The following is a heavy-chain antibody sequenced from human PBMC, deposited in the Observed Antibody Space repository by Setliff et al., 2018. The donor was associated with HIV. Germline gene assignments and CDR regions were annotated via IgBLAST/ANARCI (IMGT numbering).Heavy chain of an antibody. CDR1: GYTFTSYG. CDR2: ISAYNVNA. V-gene: IGHV1-18*01. J-gene: IGHJ4*02. CDR3: ATARPGARFDV. Sequence: GALVKVSCKASGYTFTSYGISWLRQAPGQGLEWLGWISAYNVNAPNAQKSQGRVTMTIDIPTTTAYMEMRSLRFDDTAVYYCATARPGARFDVWGQGTLVTVSS. D-gene: IGHD6-6*01.